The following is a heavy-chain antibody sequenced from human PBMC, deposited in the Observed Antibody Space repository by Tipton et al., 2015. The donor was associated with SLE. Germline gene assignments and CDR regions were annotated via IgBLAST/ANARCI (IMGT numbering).Heavy chain of an antibody. CDR1: GDSISGYY. J-gene: IGHJ3*02. Sequence: TLSLTCTVSGDSISGYYWNWIRQPAGKGLEWIGRIYSSGSTNYNPSLKSRVTISVDTSKNQFSLKLSSVTAADKDVYYCARGPNCSSTSCYTAAAIDIWGKGTKDTV. V-gene: IGHV4-4*07. D-gene: IGHD2-2*02. CDR2: IYSSGST. CDR3: ARGPNCSSTSCYTAAAIDI.